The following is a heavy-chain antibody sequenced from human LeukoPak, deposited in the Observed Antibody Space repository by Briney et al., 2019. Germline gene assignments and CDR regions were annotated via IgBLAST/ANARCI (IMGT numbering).Heavy chain of an antibody. CDR1: GFTFSSYS. CDR3: ARGTGGSYFDY. V-gene: IGHV3-20*04. CDR2: INWNGGST. D-gene: IGHD2-8*02. J-gene: IGHJ4*02. Sequence: PGGSLRLSCAASGFTFSSYSMNWVRQAPGKGLEWVSGINWNGGSTGYADSVKGRFTISSDNAKNSLYLQMNSLRAEDTALYYCARGTGGSYFDYWGQGTLVTVSS.